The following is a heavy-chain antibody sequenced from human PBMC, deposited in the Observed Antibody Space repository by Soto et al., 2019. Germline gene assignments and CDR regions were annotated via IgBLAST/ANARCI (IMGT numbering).Heavy chain of an antibody. Sequence: GGSLRLSCAASGFTFSSYAMSWVRQAPGKGLEWVSAISGSGGSTYYADSVKGRFTISRDNSKNTLYLQMNSLRAEDTAVYYCAKDPLGSVYAILHNWFDPCGQRPLVTVS. CDR3: AKDPLGSVYAILHNWFDP. D-gene: IGHD2-8*01. CDR1: GFTFSSYA. V-gene: IGHV3-23*01. J-gene: IGHJ5*02. CDR2: ISGSGGST.